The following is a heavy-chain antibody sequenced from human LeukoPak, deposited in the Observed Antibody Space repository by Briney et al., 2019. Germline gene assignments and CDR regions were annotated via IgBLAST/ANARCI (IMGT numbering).Heavy chain of an antibody. J-gene: IGHJ6*02. Sequence: GSLKVSCKASGYTFSTYYIHWVRQAPGQGLEWKGIIIPGGGRPTYAQKFQGRVTMTSDTSTSTAYMEVSSLRSEDTAVYYCARYIIAGSYSLFYYYGMDVWGQGTTVTVSS. CDR1: GYTFSTYY. V-gene: IGHV1-46*01. CDR3: ARYIIAGSYSLFYYYGMDV. D-gene: IGHD3-10*01. CDR2: IIPGGGRP.